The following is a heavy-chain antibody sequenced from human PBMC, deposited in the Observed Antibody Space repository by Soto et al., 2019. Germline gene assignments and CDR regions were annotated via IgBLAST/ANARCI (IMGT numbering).Heavy chain of an antibody. CDR3: SKDPYSWIAGTFDI. J-gene: IGHJ3*02. CDR1: GFTFTSYA. D-gene: IGHD2-21*01. V-gene: IGHV3-23*01. CDR2: ISGTGGST. Sequence: GGSLRLSCAASGFTFTSYALNWVRQAPGKGLEWVSGISGTGGSTYYADSVKGRFTISSDNARNTLYLQMNSLRAEDTAVYYCSKDPYSWIAGTFDIWGQGTMVTVSS.